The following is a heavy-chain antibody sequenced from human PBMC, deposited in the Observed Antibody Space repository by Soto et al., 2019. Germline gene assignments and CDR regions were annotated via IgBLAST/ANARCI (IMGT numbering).Heavy chain of an antibody. D-gene: IGHD1-26*01. CDR1: GGSISTYY. CDR2: IYYTGST. V-gene: IGHV4-59*01. J-gene: IGHJ4*02. CDR3: ARGIEGVTTPFDY. Sequence: PSETLSLTCSVSGGSISTYYWNWIRQPPGKGLEWIGYIYYTGSTNYIPSLESRVTMSVDTSKNQLSLKLSSLTAADTAVYYCARGIEGVTTPFDYWGQGTLVTVSS.